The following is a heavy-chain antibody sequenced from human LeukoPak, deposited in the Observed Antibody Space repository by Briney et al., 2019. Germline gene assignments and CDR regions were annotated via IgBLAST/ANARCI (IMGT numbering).Heavy chain of an antibody. CDR1: DGSISSYH. V-gene: IGHV4-59*08. D-gene: IGHD3-16*01. J-gene: IGHJ5*01. Sequence: SETLSLTCNVTDGSISSYHWSWIRQPPGKGLQCLGYIFHSGSPHYIPPLKSRLTLTLDTSRSQISLKLDSVPAADTAVYFCARHSQSYGPYNWFDPWGQGALVTVSS. CDR3: ARHSQSYGPYNWFDP. CDR2: IFHSGSP.